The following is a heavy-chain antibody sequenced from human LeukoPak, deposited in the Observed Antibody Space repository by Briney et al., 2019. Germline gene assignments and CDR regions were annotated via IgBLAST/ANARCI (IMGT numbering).Heavy chain of an antibody. CDR1: GYTFSGYY. CDR2: INPNSGGT. J-gene: IGHJ3*02. Sequence: ASVKVSCKASGYTFSGYYIHWVRQAPGQGLEWMGWINPNSGGTDYAQNFQGRVTMTRDTSISTAYMELSRLRSDDTAVYYCATPTVTTGASDIWGQGTMVIVSS. D-gene: IGHD4-17*01. CDR3: ATPTVTTGASDI. V-gene: IGHV1-2*02.